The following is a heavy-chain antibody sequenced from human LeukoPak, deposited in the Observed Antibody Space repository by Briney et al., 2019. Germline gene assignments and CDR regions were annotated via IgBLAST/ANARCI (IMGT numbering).Heavy chain of an antibody. CDR3: ARLLEGNYHFDY. D-gene: IGHD1-1*01. CDR1: GFTFSSFW. J-gene: IGHJ4*02. CDR2: INSDGSIT. Sequence: GGSLRLSGAPSGFTFSSFWMNWVRQVPGKGLVWVSRINSDGSITNYADSVKGRFTISRDNAKNTLSLQMNSLRAEDTAVYYCARLLEGNYHFDYWGQGTLVTVSS. V-gene: IGHV3-74*01.